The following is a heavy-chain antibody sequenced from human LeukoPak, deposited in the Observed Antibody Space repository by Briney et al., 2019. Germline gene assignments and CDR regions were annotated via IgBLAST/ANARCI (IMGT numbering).Heavy chain of an antibody. J-gene: IGHJ4*02. V-gene: IGHV3-23*01. Sequence: GGSLRLSCAASGFTYSSYAMSWVPQAPGKGLEWVSTISGSGISTYYADSVKGRFTISRDNSKNTLYVQMNSLRAEDTAVYYCAKDPGRVYAAGTDYWGQGTLVTVSS. D-gene: IGHD6-13*01. CDR3: AKDPGRVYAAGTDY. CDR1: GFTYSSYA. CDR2: ISGSGIST.